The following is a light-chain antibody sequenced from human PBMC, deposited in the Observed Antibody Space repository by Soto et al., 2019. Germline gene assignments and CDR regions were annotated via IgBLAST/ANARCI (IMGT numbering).Light chain of an antibody. J-gene: IGKJ4*01. CDR3: QQYDNLPLT. V-gene: IGKV1-33*01. CDR1: QGIRDD. CDR2: DAS. Sequence: IQLTQSPSSLSASVGDRVTITCRASQGIRDDLGWYQQKPGKAPKLLIYDASDLETGVPSRFSGSGSGTDFTFTINSLQPEDIATYYCQQYDNLPLTFGGGTKVDIK.